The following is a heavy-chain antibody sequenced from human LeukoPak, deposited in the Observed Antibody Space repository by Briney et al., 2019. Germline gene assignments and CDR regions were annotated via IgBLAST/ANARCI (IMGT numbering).Heavy chain of an antibody. J-gene: IGHJ6*02. V-gene: IGHV3-23*01. D-gene: IGHD3-22*01. Sequence: GGSLRLSCAASGFTSSSYAMSWVRQAPGKGLEWVSAISGSGGSTYYADSVKGRFTISRDNSKNTLYLQMNSLRAEDTAVYYCAKDKEVITPYYGMDVWGQGTTVTVSS. CDR1: GFTSSSYA. CDR2: ISGSGGST. CDR3: AKDKEVITPYYGMDV.